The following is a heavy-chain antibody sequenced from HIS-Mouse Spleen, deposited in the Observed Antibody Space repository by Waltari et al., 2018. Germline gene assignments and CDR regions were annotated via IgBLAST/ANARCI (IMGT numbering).Heavy chain of an antibody. J-gene: IGHJ2*01. D-gene: IGHD6-13*01. CDR3: AREIPYSSSWYDWYFDL. CDR2: IYFSGST. V-gene: IGHV4-39*07. Sequence: QLQLQESGPGLVKPSETLSLTCTVSGGPISSSSYYWGWIRQPPGKGLEWMGSIYFSGSTYTTPSLKSRVTISVDTSKNQFSLKLSSVTAADTAVYYCAREIPYSSSWYDWYFDLWGRGTLVTVSS. CDR1: GGPISSSSYY.